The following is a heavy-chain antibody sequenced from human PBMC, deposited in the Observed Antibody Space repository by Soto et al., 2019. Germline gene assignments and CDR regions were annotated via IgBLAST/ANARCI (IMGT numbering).Heavy chain of an antibody. Sequence: QVQLEQSGAEVKKPGASVRVSCKAFGFTLNNYGLTWVRQAPGRGPEWLGWISIHKNNTRYAQRLQGRVTLATDTSTNTGHLELGDLTSDDTAVYHCARGPLYNGGYYGEWFESWGQGTLVIVSS. CDR2: ISIHKNNT. CDR3: ARGPLYNGGYYGEWFES. CDR1: GFTLNNYG. D-gene: IGHD6-19*01. J-gene: IGHJ5*01. V-gene: IGHV1-18*01.